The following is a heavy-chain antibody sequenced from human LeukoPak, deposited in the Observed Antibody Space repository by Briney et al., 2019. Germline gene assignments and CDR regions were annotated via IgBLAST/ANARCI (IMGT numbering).Heavy chain of an antibody. D-gene: IGHD3-10*01. CDR1: GFTFNAFW. Sequence: GGSLRLSCEGSGFTFNAFWMTWVRQAPGKGLEWVSSISSSSSYIYYADSVKGRFTISRDNAKNSLYLQMNSLRAEDTAVYYCASLWFGELPDYWGQGTLVTVSS. CDR3: ASLWFGELPDY. J-gene: IGHJ4*02. CDR2: ISSSSSYI. V-gene: IGHV3-21*01.